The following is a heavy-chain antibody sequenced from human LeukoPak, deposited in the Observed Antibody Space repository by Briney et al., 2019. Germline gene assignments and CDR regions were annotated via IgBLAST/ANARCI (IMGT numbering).Heavy chain of an antibody. V-gene: IGHV4-38-2*01. CDR1: GYSISGGYY. J-gene: IGHJ4*02. CDR3: ARAATSMYYYDSSGYDH. CDR2: IYHSGST. Sequence: PSETLSLTCAVSGYSISGGYYWGWIRQPPGKGLEWIGSIYHSGSTYYNPSLKSRVTISVDTSKNQFSLKLSSVTAADTAVYYCARAATSMYYYDSSGYDHWGQGTLVTVSS. D-gene: IGHD3-22*01.